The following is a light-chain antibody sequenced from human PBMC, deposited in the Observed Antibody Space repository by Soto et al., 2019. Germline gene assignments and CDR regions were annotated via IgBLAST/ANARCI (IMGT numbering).Light chain of an antibody. CDR2: GVS. J-gene: IGKJ1*01. CDR3: QQYNNWLQT. CDR1: QSVGSY. V-gene: IGKV3-15*01. Sequence: DIVMTQSPATLSVSPGEGATLSCRASQSVGSYLAWYQQKPAQAPRLLIYGVSTRATGTPARFSGSGSGTEFTLTISSVQSEDFAVYYCQQYNNWLQTFGQGTKVDIK.